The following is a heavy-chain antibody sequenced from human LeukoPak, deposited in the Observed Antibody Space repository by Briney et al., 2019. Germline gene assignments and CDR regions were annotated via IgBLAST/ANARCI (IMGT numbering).Heavy chain of an antibody. V-gene: IGHV3-23*01. J-gene: IGHJ4*02. D-gene: IGHD2-2*01. CDR2: ISGSGGST. CDR1: GFTFSSYA. CDR3: AKDVGYCGSTSCYFSY. Sequence: GGSLRLSCAASGFTFSSYAMSWVRHAPGKGLEWVSAISGSGGSTYYAESVKGRFTISRDNSKNTLYLQMNSLRAEDTAVYYCAKDVGYCGSTSCYFSYWGQGTLVTVAS.